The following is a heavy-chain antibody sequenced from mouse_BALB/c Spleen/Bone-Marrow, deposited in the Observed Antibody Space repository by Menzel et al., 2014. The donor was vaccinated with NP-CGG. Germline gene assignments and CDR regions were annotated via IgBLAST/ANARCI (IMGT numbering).Heavy chain of an antibody. CDR2: ISTYNGNT. V-gene: IGHV1-67*01. CDR1: GYTFTDYA. CDR3: ARDLRRSHFDY. Sequence: VQLQQSGPEVVRPGLSVKIPCKGSGYTFTDYAMYRVKQSHAKSLEWIGLISTYNGNTNYNQKFKGKATMTVDKSSSTAYIELARLTSEDSAIYYCARDLRRSHFDYWGQGTTLTVSS. J-gene: IGHJ2*01. D-gene: IGHD1-2*01.